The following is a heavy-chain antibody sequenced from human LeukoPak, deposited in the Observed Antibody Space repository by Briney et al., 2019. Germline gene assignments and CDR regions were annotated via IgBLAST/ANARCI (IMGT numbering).Heavy chain of an antibody. Sequence: PGGSLRLSCAASGFTFSSYSMNWVRQAPGKGLEWVSSISSGSSYIYYADSVKGRFTISRDNAKNSLYLQMNSLRAEDTAVYYCARLSNSSGWFSLDYWGQGTLVTVSS. V-gene: IGHV3-21*01. CDR3: ARLSNSSGWFSLDY. D-gene: IGHD6-19*01. CDR2: ISSGSSYI. J-gene: IGHJ4*02. CDR1: GFTFSSYS.